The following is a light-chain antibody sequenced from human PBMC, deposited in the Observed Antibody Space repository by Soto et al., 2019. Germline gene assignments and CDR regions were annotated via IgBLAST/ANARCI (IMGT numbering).Light chain of an antibody. CDR2: KAS. J-gene: IGKJ1*01. CDR3: QHYNSYSEA. CDR1: QTISSW. Sequence: EIQMTQSPSTGCRTIGXRVASTCGASQTISSWLAWYQQKPGKAPKLLIYKASTLKSGVPSRFSGSGSGTEFTLTISSLQPDDFATYYCQHYNSYSEAFGQGTKVDTK. V-gene: IGKV1-5*03.